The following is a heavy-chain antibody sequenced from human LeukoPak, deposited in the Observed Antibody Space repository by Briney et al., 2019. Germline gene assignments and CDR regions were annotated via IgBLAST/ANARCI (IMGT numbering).Heavy chain of an antibody. V-gene: IGHV3-30*03. D-gene: IGHD3-10*01. CDR3: ARPPGSEYYFDY. CDR1: GFTFSSYG. J-gene: IGHJ4*02. Sequence: TGGSLRLSCAASGFTFSSYGMHWVRQAPGKGLEWVAVISYDGSNKYYADSVKGRFTISRDNSKNTLYLQMNSLRAEDTAVYYCARPPGSEYYFDYWGQGTLVTVSS. CDR2: ISYDGSNK.